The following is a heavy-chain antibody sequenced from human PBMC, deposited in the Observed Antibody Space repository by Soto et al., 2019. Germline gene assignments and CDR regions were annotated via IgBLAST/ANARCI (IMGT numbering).Heavy chain of an antibody. CDR1: GYSFAGYW. CDR2: IDPSDSQT. D-gene: IGHD3-22*01. CDR3: ARQIYDSDTGPNCQYYFDS. Sequence: GESLKISCKGSGYSFAGYWITWVRQKPGKGLEWMGRIDPSDSQTYYSPSFRGHVTISVTKSITTVFLQWSSLRASDTAMYYCARQIYDSDTGPNCQYYFDSWGQGTPVTVSS. J-gene: IGHJ4*02. V-gene: IGHV5-10-1*01.